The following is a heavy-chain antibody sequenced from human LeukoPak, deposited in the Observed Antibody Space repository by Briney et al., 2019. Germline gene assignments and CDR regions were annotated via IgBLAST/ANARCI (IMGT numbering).Heavy chain of an antibody. CDR2: IYYSGST. D-gene: IGHD4-17*01. V-gene: IGHV4-59*01. J-gene: IGHJ6*02. Sequence: SETLSLTCTVSGGSISSYYWSWIRQPPGKGLEWIGYIYYSGSTNYNPSLKSRVTISVDTSKNQFSLKLSSVTAADTVVYYCASLYGDYPLNYYYGMDVWGQGTTVTVSS. CDR3: ASLYGDYPLNYYYGMDV. CDR1: GGSISSYY.